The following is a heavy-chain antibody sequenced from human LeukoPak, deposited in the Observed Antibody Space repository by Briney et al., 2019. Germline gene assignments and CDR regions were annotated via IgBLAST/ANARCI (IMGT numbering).Heavy chain of an antibody. Sequence: SETLSLTCTVSGGSVSSGSYYWSWIRQPPGKGLEWIGHIYYSGSTNYNPSLKSRVTISVDTSKNQFSLKLSSVTAADTAVYYCARAGVTHDAFDIWGQGTMVTVSS. J-gene: IGHJ3*02. V-gene: IGHV4-61*01. D-gene: IGHD3-10*01. CDR2: IYYSGST. CDR3: ARAGVTHDAFDI. CDR1: GGSVSSGSYY.